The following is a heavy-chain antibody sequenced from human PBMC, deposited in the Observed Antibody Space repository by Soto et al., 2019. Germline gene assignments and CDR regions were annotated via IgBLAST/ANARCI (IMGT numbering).Heavy chain of an antibody. J-gene: IGHJ4*02. CDR2: ISGSGGST. Sequence: PGGSLRLSCAASGFTFSSYAMSWVRQAPGKGLEWVSAISGSGGSTYYADSVEGRFTISRDNSKNTLYLQMNSLRAEDTAVYYCAKDSDSSSWYRYFDYWGQGTLVTVSS. CDR3: AKDSDSSSWYRYFDY. CDR1: GFTFSSYA. V-gene: IGHV3-23*01. D-gene: IGHD6-13*01.